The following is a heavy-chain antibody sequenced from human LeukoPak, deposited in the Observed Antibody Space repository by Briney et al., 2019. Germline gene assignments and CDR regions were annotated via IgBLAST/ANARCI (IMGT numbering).Heavy chain of an antibody. CDR2: MSGRGGGT. V-gene: IGHV3-23*01. CDR3: AHYSSSWYNWFDP. CDR1: GFTLSSYA. J-gene: IGHJ5*02. Sequence: PGGSLRLSCAVSGFTLSSYAMSWVRQAPGKGLEWVSAMSGRGGGTYYRDFVKGRFTISRDNSKNTLYLQMNSLRAEDTAVYYCAHYSSSWYNWFDPWGQGTLVTVSS. D-gene: IGHD6-13*01.